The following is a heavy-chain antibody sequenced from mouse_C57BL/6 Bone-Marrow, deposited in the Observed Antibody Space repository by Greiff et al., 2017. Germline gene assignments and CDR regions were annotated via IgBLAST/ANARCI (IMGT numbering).Heavy chain of an antibody. CDR1: GYTFTSYW. J-gene: IGHJ1*03. D-gene: IGHD1-1*01. V-gene: IGHV1-69*01. CDR2: IDPSDSYT. Sequence: VQLQQPGAELVMPGASVKLSCKASGYTFTSYWMHWVKQRPGQGLEWIGEIDPSDSYTNYNQKFKGKSTLTVDKSSSTAYMQLSSLTSEDSAVYYCATEFYYYGSSYWYFDVGGTGNTVTVSA. CDR3: ATEFYYYGSSYWYFDV.